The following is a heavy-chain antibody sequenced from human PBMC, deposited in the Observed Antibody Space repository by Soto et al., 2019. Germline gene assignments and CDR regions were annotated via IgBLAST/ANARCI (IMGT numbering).Heavy chain of an antibody. CDR2: ISAYNGNT. J-gene: IGHJ4*02. V-gene: IGHV1-18*01. D-gene: IGHD2-8*01. Sequence: GASVKVSCKASGYTFTSYGISWVRQAPGQGLERMGWISAYNGNTNYAQKLQGRVTMTTDTSTSTAYMELRSLRSDDTAVYYCARSRDCTNGVCYFDYWGQGTLVTVSS. CDR1: GYTFTSYG. CDR3: ARSRDCTNGVCYFDY.